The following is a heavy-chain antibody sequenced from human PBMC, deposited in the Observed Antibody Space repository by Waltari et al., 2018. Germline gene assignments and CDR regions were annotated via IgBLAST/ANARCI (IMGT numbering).Heavy chain of an antibody. J-gene: IGHJ3*02. CDR3: ARGAVLRFLEWLPDAFDI. CDR1: GGSFGGYY. V-gene: IGHV4-34*01. D-gene: IGHD3-3*01. Sequence: QVQLQQWGAGLLKPSETLSLTCAVYGGSFGGYYWSWIRQPPGKGLEWIGEINHSGSTNYNPSLKSRVTISVDTSKNQFSLKLSSVTAADTAVYYCARGAVLRFLEWLPDAFDIWGQGTMVTVSS. CDR2: INHSGST.